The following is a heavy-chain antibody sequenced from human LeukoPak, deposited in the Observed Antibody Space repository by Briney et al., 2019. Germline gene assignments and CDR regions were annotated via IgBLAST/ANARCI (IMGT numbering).Heavy chain of an antibody. CDR3: ARATSFDY. CDR1: GFTFTSYE. V-gene: IGHV3-48*03. CDR2: ITISGSTI. J-gene: IGHJ4*02. Sequence: GSLRLACAASGFTFTSYEMNWVRQAPGKGLEWVSYITISGSTIYYADSVKGRFTISRDNAKNSLYLQMNSLRAEDTAVYYCARATSFDYWGQGTLVTVSS.